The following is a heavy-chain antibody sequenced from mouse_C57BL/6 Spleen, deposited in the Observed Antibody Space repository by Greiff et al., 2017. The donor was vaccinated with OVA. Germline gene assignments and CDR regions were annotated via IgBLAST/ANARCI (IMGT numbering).Heavy chain of an antibody. D-gene: IGHD2-3*01. CDR2: ISYSGST. CDR3: ASSIYDGFFYAMDY. J-gene: IGHJ4*01. Sequence: EVQLQESGPGMVKPSQSLSLTCTVTGYSITSGYDWHWIRHFPGNKLEWMGYISYSGSTNYNPSLKSRISITHDTSKNHFFLKLNSVTTEDTATYYCASSIYDGFFYAMDYWGQGTSVTVSS. V-gene: IGHV3-1*01. CDR1: GYSITSGYD.